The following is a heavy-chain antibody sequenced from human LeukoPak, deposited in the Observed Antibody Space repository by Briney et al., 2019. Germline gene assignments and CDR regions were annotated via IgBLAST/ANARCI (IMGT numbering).Heavy chain of an antibody. CDR2: IYYSGST. CDR1: GGSFSGYY. Sequence: SETLSLTCAVYGGSFSGYYWSWIRQPPGKGLEWIGSIYYSGSTYYNPSLKSRVTISVDTSKNQFSLKLSSVTAADTAVYYCASEKAEGYYDSSGYPYWGQGTLVTVSS. J-gene: IGHJ4*02. D-gene: IGHD3-22*01. CDR3: ASEKAEGYYDSSGYPY. V-gene: IGHV4-34*01.